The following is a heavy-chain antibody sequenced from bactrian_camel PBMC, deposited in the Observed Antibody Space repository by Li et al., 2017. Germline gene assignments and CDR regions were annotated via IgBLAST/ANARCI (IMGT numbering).Heavy chain of an antibody. V-gene: IGHV3S53*01. CDR2: IDNDGPA. D-gene: IGHD2*01. CDR1: GYMYRNYC. J-gene: IGHJ4*01. Sequence: VQLVESGGGSVQVGGSLRISCTVSGYMYRNYCMAWNRQAPGKEYEGVAAIDNDGPANYADSVKGRFTITKDNAKNTLYLQMKSLKPEDTAMDYCAAEPDIAVGGGYCYATVKGNDYNYWGQGTQVTVS. CDR3: AAEPDIAVGGGYCYATVKGNDYNY.